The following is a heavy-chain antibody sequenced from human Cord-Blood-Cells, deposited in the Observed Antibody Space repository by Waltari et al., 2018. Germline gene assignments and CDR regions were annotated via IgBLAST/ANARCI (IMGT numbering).Heavy chain of an antibody. CDR2: IYSGGST. J-gene: IGHJ3*02. CDR1: GFTVSSNY. CDR3: ARGLSGYDSSGAFDI. D-gene: IGHD5-12*01. V-gene: IGHV3-53*02. Sequence: EVQLVETGGGLIQPGGSLRLSCAASGFTVSSNYMSWVRQAPGKGLEVVSVIYSGGSTYYADSVKGRFTISRDNSKNTLYLQMNSLRAEDTAVYYCARGLSGYDSSGAFDIWGQGTMVTVSS.